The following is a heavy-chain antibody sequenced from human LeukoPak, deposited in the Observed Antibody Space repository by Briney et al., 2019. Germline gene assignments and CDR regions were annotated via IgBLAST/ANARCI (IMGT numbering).Heavy chain of an antibody. D-gene: IGHD2-2*01. CDR1: GGSFSGYY. CDR2: INHSGST. V-gene: IGHV4-34*01. Sequence: PSETLSLTCAVYGGSFSGYYWSWIRQPPEKGLEWIGEINHSGSTNYNPSLKSRVTISVDTSKNQFSLKLSSVTAADTAVYYCARGVRGVAPAAIGPYWGQGTLVTVSS. CDR3: ARGVRGVAPAAIGPY. J-gene: IGHJ4*02.